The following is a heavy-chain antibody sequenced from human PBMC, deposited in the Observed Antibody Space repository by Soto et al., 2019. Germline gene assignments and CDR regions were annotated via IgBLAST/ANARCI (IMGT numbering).Heavy chain of an antibody. CDR1: GFTFSSYG. D-gene: IGHD4-17*01. CDR2: ISYDGSNK. CDR3: AKEGYGDYDPRNFDY. V-gene: IGHV3-30*18. J-gene: IGHJ4*02. Sequence: GGSLRLSCAASGFTFSSYGMHWVRQATGKGLEWVAVISYDGSNKYYADSVKGRFTISRDNSKNTLYLQMNSLRAEDTAVYYCAKEGYGDYDPRNFDYWGQGTLVTVSS.